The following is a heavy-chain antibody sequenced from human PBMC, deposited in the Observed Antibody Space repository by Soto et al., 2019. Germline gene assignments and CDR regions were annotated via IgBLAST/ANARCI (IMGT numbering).Heavy chain of an antibody. CDR3: ARGGLVIREKVAFDI. V-gene: IGHV4-59*01. CDR1: GGSISSYY. D-gene: IGHD3-9*01. J-gene: IGHJ3*02. Sequence: SETLSLTCTVSGGSISSYYWSWIRQPPGKGLEWIGYIYYSGSTNYNPSLKSRVTISVDTSKNQFSLKLSSVTAADTAVYYWARGGLVIREKVAFDIWGQGTMVT. CDR2: IYYSGST.